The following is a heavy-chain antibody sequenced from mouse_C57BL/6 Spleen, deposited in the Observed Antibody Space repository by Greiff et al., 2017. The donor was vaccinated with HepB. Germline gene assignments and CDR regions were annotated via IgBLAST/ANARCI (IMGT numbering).Heavy chain of an antibody. D-gene: IGHD2-4*01. CDR1: GFSLTSYG. J-gene: IGHJ3*01. CDR3: ARKRDYEEGFAY. Sequence: VKLVESGPGLVQPSQSLSITCTVSGFSLTSYGVHWVRQSPGKGLEWLGVIWSGGSTDYNAAFISRLSISKDNSKIQVFFKMNSRQADDTAIYYCARKRDYEEGFAYWGQGTLVTVSA. V-gene: IGHV2-2*01. CDR2: IWSGGST.